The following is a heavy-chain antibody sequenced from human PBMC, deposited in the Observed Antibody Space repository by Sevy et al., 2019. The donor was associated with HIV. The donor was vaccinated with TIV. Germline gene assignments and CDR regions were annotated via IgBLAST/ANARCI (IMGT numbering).Heavy chain of an antibody. Sequence: SETLSLTCTVSGGSISSYYWSWIRQPPGKGLEWIGYIYYSGSTNYNPSLKSRVTTSVDTSKNQFSLKLGSVTAADTAVYYCAGQGGGIYGTYYYDSSGYSYFDYWGQGTLVTVSS. CDR2: IYYSGST. CDR3: AGQGGGIYGTYYYDSSGYSYFDY. J-gene: IGHJ4*02. CDR1: GGSISSYY. V-gene: IGHV4-59*08. D-gene: IGHD3-22*01.